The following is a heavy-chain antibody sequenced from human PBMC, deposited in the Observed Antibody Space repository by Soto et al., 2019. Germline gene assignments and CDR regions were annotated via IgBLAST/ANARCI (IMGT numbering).Heavy chain of an antibody. V-gene: IGHV1-18*01. Sequence: ASVKVSCKASGYTFTSYGISWVRQAPGQGLEWMGWISAYNGNTNYAQKLQGRVTMTTDTSTSTAYMELRSLRSDDTAVYYCARSLVTRYCSGGSCYSQKTFDYWGQGTLVTVSS. D-gene: IGHD2-15*01. J-gene: IGHJ4*02. CDR1: GYTFTSYG. CDR3: ARSLVTRYCSGGSCYSQKTFDY. CDR2: ISAYNGNT.